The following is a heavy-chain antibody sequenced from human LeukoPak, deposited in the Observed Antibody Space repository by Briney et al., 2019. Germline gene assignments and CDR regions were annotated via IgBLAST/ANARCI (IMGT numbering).Heavy chain of an antibody. Sequence: SETLSLTCTVSGGSISSYYWSWIRQPPGKGPEWIGNIYYSGSTKYNPSLKSRVTISVDTSKNQFSLKLTSVTAADTAVYYCARLRGAGSWYFDLWGRGTLVTVSS. D-gene: IGHD3-10*01. CDR1: GGSISSYY. CDR3: ARLRGAGSWYFDL. CDR2: IYYSGST. V-gene: IGHV4-59*12. J-gene: IGHJ2*01.